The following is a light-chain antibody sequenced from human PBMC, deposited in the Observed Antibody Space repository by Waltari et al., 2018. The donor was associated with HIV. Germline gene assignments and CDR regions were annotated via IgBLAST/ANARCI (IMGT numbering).Light chain of an antibody. J-gene: IGLJ1*01. CDR3: YSYSDTTTSYI. V-gene: IGLV2-23*02. CDR2: EVT. Sequence: QSALTQHASLSGSPGQSITISCSGTSTDVGYRDRVSRYQQYPGKVPTLLLYEVTKRPSGASSRFSGSKSGNTASLTISGLRAEDEADYYCYSYSDTTTSYIFGSGTKVTV. CDR1: STDVGYRDR.